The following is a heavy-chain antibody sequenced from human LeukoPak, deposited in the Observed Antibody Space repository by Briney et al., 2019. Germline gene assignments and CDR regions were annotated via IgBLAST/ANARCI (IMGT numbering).Heavy chain of an antibody. CDR2: ISGRGGST. D-gene: IGHD2-2*01. CDR3: AKGVYCSSSSCPYYYYGMDV. J-gene: IGHJ6*02. Sequence: GGSLRLSCAASGFTFSSYAMSWVRQAPGKGLEWVSAISGRGGSTYYADSVKGRFTISRDNSKNTLYLQMNGLRAGDTAVYYCAKGVYCSSSSCPYYYYGMDVWGQGTTVTVSS. V-gene: IGHV3-23*01. CDR1: GFTFSSYA.